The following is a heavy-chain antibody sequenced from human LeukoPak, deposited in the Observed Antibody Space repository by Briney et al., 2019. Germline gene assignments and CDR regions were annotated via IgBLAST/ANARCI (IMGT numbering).Heavy chain of an antibody. CDR1: GYTFTSYG. J-gene: IGHJ4*02. D-gene: IGHD2-2*03. Sequence: ASVKVSCKASGYTFTSYGISWVRQAPGQGLEWMGWIRVYNGDTNYAQKLQGRVTMTTDTSTSTAYMELRSLRSDDTAVYYCTTGYCSSTNCRIDYWGQGTLVSVSS. V-gene: IGHV1-18*01. CDR2: IRVYNGDT. CDR3: TTGYCSSTNCRIDY.